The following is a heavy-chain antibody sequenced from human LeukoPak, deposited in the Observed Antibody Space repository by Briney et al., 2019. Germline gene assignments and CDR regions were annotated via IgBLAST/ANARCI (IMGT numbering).Heavy chain of an antibody. V-gene: IGHV4-34*01. CDR2: INHSGST. J-gene: IGHJ6*03. CDR3: ARGRGSYSDFSYYYYYMDV. Sequence: SETLSLTCAVYGGSFSGYYWSWIRQPPGKGLEWIGEINHSGSTNYNPPLKSRVTISVDTSKNQFSLKLSSVTAADTAVYYCARGRGSYSDFSYYYYYMDVWGKGTTVTVSS. CDR1: GGSFSGYY. D-gene: IGHD1-26*01.